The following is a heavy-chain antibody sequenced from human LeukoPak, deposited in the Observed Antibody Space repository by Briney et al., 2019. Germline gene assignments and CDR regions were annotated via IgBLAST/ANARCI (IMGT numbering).Heavy chain of an antibody. J-gene: IGHJ4*02. CDR1: GYTFTGCY. Sequence: ASVRVSCKASGYTFTGCYMHWVRQAPGQGLEWMGWINPNSGGTNYAQKFQGRVTMTRDTPISTAYMELSRLRSDDTAVYYCARNLVTMVRGVIGPGDYWGQGTLVTVSS. D-gene: IGHD3-10*01. V-gene: IGHV1-2*02. CDR3: ARNLVTMVRGVIGPGDY. CDR2: INPNSGGT.